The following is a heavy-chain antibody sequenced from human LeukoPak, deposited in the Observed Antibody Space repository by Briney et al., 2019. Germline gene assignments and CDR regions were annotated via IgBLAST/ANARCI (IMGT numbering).Heavy chain of an antibody. J-gene: IGHJ4*02. CDR2: ISAYNGKT. V-gene: IGHV1-18*01. Sequence: ASVKVSCKASGFSLSSYGFSWVRQAPGQGLEWMGWISAYNGKTNYAQKFQGRVTMTTDTSTTTVYMDLRSLISDDTAVYFCARGGALTSFDSWGQGTLITVSS. D-gene: IGHD1-26*01. CDR3: ARGGALTSFDS. CDR1: GFSLSSYG.